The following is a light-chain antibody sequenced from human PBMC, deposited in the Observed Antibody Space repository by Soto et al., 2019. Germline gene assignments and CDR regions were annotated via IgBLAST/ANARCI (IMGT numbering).Light chain of an antibody. J-gene: IGKJ5*01. CDR3: QQYNNWPAIT. CDR1: QSISSW. Sequence: IKMTQPPSTLSVSLGDRVTITCRASQSISSWLAWYQQKPGKAPKLLIYKASNLESGVPSRFSGSGSGTEFTLTITSLQPDDFATYYCQQYNNWPAITFGQGTRLEI. CDR2: KAS. V-gene: IGKV1-5*03.